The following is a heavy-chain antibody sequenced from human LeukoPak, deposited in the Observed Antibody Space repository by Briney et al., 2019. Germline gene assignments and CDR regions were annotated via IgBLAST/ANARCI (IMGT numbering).Heavy chain of an antibody. CDR1: GYTFTSYD. J-gene: IGHJ4*02. Sequence: ASVKVSCKASGYTFTSYDINWVRQATGQGLEWMGWMNPNSGNTGYAQKFQGRVTMTEDTSTDTAYMELSSLRSEDTAVYYCATGPITMMPFDYWGQGTLVTVSS. CDR3: ATGPITMMPFDY. V-gene: IGHV1-8*01. CDR2: MNPNSGNT. D-gene: IGHD3-22*01.